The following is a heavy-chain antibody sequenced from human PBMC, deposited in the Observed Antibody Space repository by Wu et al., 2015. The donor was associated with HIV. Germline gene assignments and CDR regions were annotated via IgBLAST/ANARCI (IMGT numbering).Heavy chain of an antibody. Sequence: QVQLVQSGAEVKKPGASVKVSCKASGYTFTDYYIHWVRQAPGQGLEWMGWINPNSGGTNYPQKFQDRVTMTRDTPTSTAYMELRSLRSDDTAMYYCARDIVVMVAATIPLDYWGQGTLVTVSS. CDR1: GYTFTDYY. J-gene: IGHJ4*02. D-gene: IGHD2-15*01. CDR3: ARDIVVMVAATIPLDY. V-gene: IGHV1-2*02. CDR2: INPNSGGT.